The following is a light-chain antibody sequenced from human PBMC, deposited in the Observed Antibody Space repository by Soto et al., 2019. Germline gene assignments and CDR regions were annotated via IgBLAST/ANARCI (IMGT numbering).Light chain of an antibody. CDR1: EGIDSW. J-gene: IGKJ4*01. CDR2: AAS. Sequence: DIQVTQFPSSVAASVGDRVTITCRASEGIDSWLAWYQQRPGEAPKLLISAASNLQSGVPTRFSGSGFGTDFTLTITSLQPEDSATYYYQQGIHCPLALGGGTQVEVK. V-gene: IGKV1-12*01. CDR3: QQGIHCPLA.